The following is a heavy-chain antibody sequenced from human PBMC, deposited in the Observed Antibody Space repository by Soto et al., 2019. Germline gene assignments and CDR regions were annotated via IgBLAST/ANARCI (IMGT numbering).Heavy chain of an antibody. V-gene: IGHV3-21*01. CDR3: ARVPVDIVVVPAANRYGYFDL. Sequence: EVQLVESGGGLVKPGWSLRLSCAASGFTFSSYSMNWVRQAPGNGLVWVSSISSSSSYIYYADSVKGRFTISRDNAKNSRYLQMNSLRAEATAVYYCARVPVDIVVVPAANRYGYFDLWCRGTLVTVSS. CDR2: ISSSSSYI. D-gene: IGHD2-2*01. J-gene: IGHJ2*01. CDR1: GFTFSSYS.